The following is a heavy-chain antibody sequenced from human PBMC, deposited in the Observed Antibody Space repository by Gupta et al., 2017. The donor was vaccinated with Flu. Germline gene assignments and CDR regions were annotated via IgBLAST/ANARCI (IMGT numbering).Heavy chain of an antibody. CDR3: TRVLEYFGDQFDY. J-gene: IGHJ4*02. D-gene: IGHD3-3*01. CDR2: IRSKAYGGTT. Sequence: DYAMSWFRQAPGKGLEWVGFIRSKAYGGTTEDAAAVKGRFTISRDDSKSIAYLQMKRLKTEDTAVYYCTRVLEYFGDQFDYWGQGTLVTVSS. V-gene: IGHV3-49*03. CDR1: DYA.